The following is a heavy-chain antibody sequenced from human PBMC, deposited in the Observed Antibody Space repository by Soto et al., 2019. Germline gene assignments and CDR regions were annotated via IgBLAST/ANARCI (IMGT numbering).Heavy chain of an antibody. CDR1: GYTFTGYA. J-gene: IGHJ4*02. V-gene: IGHV1-3*05. D-gene: IGHD6-19*01. CDR3: ARAVAVPADFDY. Sequence: QVQLVQSGAEEKKPGASVKVSCKASGYTFTGYAMHWVRQAPGQRRGWMGWINAGNGNTKYSQKFQGRVTITRDTSASTAYMELSSLRSEDTAVYYCARAVAVPADFDYWGQGTLVTVSS. CDR2: INAGNGNT.